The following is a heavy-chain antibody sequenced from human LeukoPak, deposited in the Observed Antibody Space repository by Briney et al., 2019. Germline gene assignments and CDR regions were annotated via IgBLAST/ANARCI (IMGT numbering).Heavy chain of an antibody. V-gene: IGHV5-51*04. CDR2: IYPGDSDT. CDR3: ARSLYCSSTSCYYFDY. J-gene: IGHJ4*02. Sequence: GESLKISWKGSGYSFTRYWIGWVRQMPGKGLEWMGIIYPGDSDTRYSPSFQGQVTISAEKPISTAYLQWSSLKASDTAMYYCARSLYCSSTSCYYFDYWGQGTLVTVSS. CDR1: GYSFTRYW. D-gene: IGHD2-2*01.